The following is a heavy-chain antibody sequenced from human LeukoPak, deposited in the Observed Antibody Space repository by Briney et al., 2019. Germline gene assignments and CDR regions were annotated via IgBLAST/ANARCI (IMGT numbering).Heavy chain of an antibody. D-gene: IGHD6-6*01. CDR2: ISSSGSTI. CDR1: GLTFSDYY. V-gene: IGHV3-11*01. Sequence: GGSLRLSCAASGLTFSDYYMSWIRQAPGKGLEWVSYISSSGSTIYYADSVKGRFTISRDNAKNSLYLQMNSLRAEDTAVYYCASWKQLVGGYFDYWGQGTLVTVSS. J-gene: IGHJ4*02. CDR3: ASWKQLVGGYFDY.